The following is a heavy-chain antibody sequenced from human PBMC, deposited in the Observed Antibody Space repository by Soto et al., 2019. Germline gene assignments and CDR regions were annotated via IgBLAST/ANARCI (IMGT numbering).Heavy chain of an antibody. D-gene: IGHD6-19*01. CDR1: SGSITTNW. V-gene: IGHV4-4*02. J-gene: IGHJ4*02. Sequence: QVHLQESGSGLVKPSGTLSLTCAVSSGSITTNWWSWVRQPPGKGREWTGGIYHSGITNYNPSLRGRVTITVDKSNNQFCLALNSVTAGDPALFYCARHKAVARTRGFDYWGQGNLVTVSS. CDR2: IYHSGIT. CDR3: ARHKAVARTRGFDY.